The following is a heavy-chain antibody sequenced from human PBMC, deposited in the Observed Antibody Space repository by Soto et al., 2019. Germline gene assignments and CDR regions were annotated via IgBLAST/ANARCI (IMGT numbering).Heavy chain of an antibody. D-gene: IGHD1-26*01. Sequence: QVQLVQSGAEVKKPGSSVKVSCKASGGTFSSSAIRWVRQAPGQGLEWMGGIIPIFGTANYAQKFQGRVTITADESTSTAYMERSSLRSEDTAVYYCAREVGATLNWFDPWGQGTLVTGSS. CDR3: AREVGATLNWFDP. CDR1: GGTFSSSA. CDR2: IIPIFGTA. J-gene: IGHJ5*02. V-gene: IGHV1-69*01.